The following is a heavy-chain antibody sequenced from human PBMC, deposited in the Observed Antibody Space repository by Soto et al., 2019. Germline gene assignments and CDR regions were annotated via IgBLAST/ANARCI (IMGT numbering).Heavy chain of an antibody. D-gene: IGHD3-9*01. V-gene: IGHV5-51*01. CDR2: IYPGDSDA. CDR1: GYSFTDYW. CDR3: ARQADYNLLTGYFYYFDY. Sequence: GESLKISCNSSGYSFTDYWIGWVRQMPGKGLEWMGIIYPGDSDARYSPSFQGQVTISVDTSINTAFLRWNSLTASDTAMYYCARQADYNLLTGYFYYFDYWGQGSLVTVYS. J-gene: IGHJ4*02.